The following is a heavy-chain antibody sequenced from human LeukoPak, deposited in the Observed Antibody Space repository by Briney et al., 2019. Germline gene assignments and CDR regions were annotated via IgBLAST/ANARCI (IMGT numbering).Heavy chain of an antibody. J-gene: IGHJ6*02. V-gene: IGHV3-33*01. CDR3: ARGKLEPFYYYYGMDV. D-gene: IGHD1-1*01. Sequence: PGRSLRLSCAASGFTFSSYGMHWVRQAPGKGLEWVAVIWYDGSNKYYADSVKGRFTISRDNSKNTLYPQMNSLRAEDTAVYYCARGKLEPFYYYYGMDVWGQGTTVTVSS. CDR2: IWYDGSNK. CDR1: GFTFSSYG.